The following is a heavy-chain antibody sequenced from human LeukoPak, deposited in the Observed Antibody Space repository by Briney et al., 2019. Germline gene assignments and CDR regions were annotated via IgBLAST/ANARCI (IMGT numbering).Heavy chain of an antibody. D-gene: IGHD1-26*01. CDR1: GYTFTGYY. V-gene: IGHV1-2*02. CDR2: INPNSGGT. CDR3: ARGGENGGSGSYLGFDY. Sequence: ASVKVSCKASGYTFTGYYMHWVRQAPGQGLEWMGWINPNSGGTNYAQKFQGRVTMTRDTSIGTAYMELSRLRSDDTAVYYCARGGENGGSGSYLGFDYWGQGTLVTVSS. J-gene: IGHJ4*02.